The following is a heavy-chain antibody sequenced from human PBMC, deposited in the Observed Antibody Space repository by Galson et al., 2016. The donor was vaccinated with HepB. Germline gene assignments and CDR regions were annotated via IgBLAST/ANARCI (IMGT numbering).Heavy chain of an antibody. CDR2: ISTTSTYI. Sequence: SLRLSCAASGFSFTSYSMHWVRQAPGKGLEWVSFISTTSTYIYYADSVTGRFTISRDNAKSSLYLQMNSLRAEDTAVYYCVRAFHDTSGHYWVNLDYWGQGALVTVSS. D-gene: IGHD3-22*01. J-gene: IGHJ4*02. CDR3: VRAFHDTSGHYWVNLDY. CDR1: GFSFTSYS. V-gene: IGHV3-21*01.